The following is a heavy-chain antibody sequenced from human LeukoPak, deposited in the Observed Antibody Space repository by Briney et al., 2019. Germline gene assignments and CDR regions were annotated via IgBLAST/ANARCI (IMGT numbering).Heavy chain of an antibody. V-gene: IGHV3-7*01. D-gene: IGHD3-16*01. J-gene: IGHJ6*02. CDR1: GFTFSSYW. Sequence: GGSLRLSCAASGFTFSSYWMSWVRQAPGKGLEWVANIKQDGSEKYYVDSVKGRFTISRDNAKNSLYLQMNSLRAEDTAAYYCAQSGGDYYYYYGMDVWGQGTTVTVSS. CDR3: AQSGGDYYYYYGMDV. CDR2: IKQDGSEK.